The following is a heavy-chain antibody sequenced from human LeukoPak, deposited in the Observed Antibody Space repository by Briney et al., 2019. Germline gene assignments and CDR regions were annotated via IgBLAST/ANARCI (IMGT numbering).Heavy chain of an antibody. CDR3: ARIMTTVTTRCY. J-gene: IGHJ4*02. V-gene: IGHV3-48*03. CDR1: GFTFSSYE. CDR2: ISSSGSTI. D-gene: IGHD4-17*01. Sequence: GGSLRLSCAASGFTFSSYEMNWVRQAPGKGLEWVSCISSSGSTIYYADSVKGRFTISRDNAKNSLYLQMNSLRAEDTAVYYCARIMTTVTTRCYWGQGTLVTVSS.